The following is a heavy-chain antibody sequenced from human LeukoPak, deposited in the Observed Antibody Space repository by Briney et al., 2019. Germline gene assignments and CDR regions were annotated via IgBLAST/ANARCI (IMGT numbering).Heavy chain of an antibody. CDR2: IYPGDSDT. J-gene: IGHJ4*02. V-gene: IGHV5-51*01. CDR1: GYSFTSYW. CDR3: ARGFYDYVWGSYRSPLFDY. Sequence: GESLKISCKGSGYSFTSYWIGWVRQMPGKGLEWMGIIYPGDSDTRYSPSFQGQVTISADKSISTAYLQWSSLKASDTAMYYCARGFYDYVWGSYRSPLFDYWGQGTLVTVSS. D-gene: IGHD3-16*02.